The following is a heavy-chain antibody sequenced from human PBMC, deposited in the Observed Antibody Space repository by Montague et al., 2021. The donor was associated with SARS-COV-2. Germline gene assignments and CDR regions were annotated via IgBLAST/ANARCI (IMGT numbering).Heavy chain of an antibody. CDR1: GGSIRSGSYN. J-gene: IGHJ4*02. Sequence: TLSLTCTVSGGSIRSGSYNWSWIRQSAGKGLEWIGRIYTRGGTYYNPSLKSRVTISIDTSKNQLSLKLSSVTAADAAMYYCARSGEGGTGWPFDYWGQGTLVTVSS. CDR2: IYTRGGT. D-gene: IGHD6-25*01. V-gene: IGHV4-61*02. CDR3: ARSGEGGTGWPFDY.